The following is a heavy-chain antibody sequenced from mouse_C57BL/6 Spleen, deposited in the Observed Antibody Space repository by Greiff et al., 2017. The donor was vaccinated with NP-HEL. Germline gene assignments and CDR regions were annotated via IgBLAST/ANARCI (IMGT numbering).Heavy chain of an antibody. CDR2: IDPSDSET. D-gene: IGHD2-2*01. V-gene: IGHV1-52*01. Sequence: QVQLQQPGAELVRPGSSVKLSCKASGYTFTSYWMHWVKQRPIQGLEWIGNIDPSDSETHYNQKFKDKATLTVDKSSSTAYMQLSSLTSEDSAVYYCARGGTMVTLDYWGQGTTLTVSS. CDR3: ARGGTMVTLDY. J-gene: IGHJ2*01. CDR1: GYTFTSYW.